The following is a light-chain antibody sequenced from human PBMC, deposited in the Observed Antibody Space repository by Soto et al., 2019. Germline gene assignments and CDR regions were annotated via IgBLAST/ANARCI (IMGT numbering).Light chain of an antibody. Sequence: DIQMTQSPSTLSACVGDRVTITCRASQSINSWLAWYQQKPGKDPNLLISKASSLQSGVPSRFSGSGSGTEFTLTIISLQPDDFATYYCQQYSSLVTFGVGTKVDI. CDR2: KAS. V-gene: IGKV1-5*03. CDR1: QSINSW. J-gene: IGKJ4*01. CDR3: QQYSSLVT.